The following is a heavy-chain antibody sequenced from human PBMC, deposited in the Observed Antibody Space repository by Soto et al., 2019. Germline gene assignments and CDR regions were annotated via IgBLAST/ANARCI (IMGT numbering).Heavy chain of an antibody. CDR3: ARAITMMFRAPAY. Sequence: QVNLVQSGAEVRKPGASVKVSCKASGYSFTNYPIAWVRRAPGQGLEWMGWISAYSGDTNYAQKFQGRVTMTRDTSTTTAYLEMRSMRSDDKAVYYCARAITMMFRAPAYWGQGTLVTVSS. CDR2: ISAYSGDT. CDR1: GYSFTNYP. D-gene: IGHD3-22*01. V-gene: IGHV1-18*01. J-gene: IGHJ4*02.